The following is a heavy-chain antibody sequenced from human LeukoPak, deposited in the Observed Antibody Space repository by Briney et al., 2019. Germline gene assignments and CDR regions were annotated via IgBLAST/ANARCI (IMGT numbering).Heavy chain of an antibody. CDR3: TGDSSVAFGSGRVSWFDP. D-gene: IGHD3-10*01. CDR2: ITSDGSVT. J-gene: IGHJ5*02. CDR1: GFSFNTAW. Sequence: GGSLRLSCAASGFSFNTAWMHWVRQAPGKGLVWVARITSDGSVTTYADSVRGRFTISRDNAKNTLYLQMNSLSAEDTAVYYCTGDSSVAFGSGRVSWFDPWGQGTLVTVSS. V-gene: IGHV3-74*01.